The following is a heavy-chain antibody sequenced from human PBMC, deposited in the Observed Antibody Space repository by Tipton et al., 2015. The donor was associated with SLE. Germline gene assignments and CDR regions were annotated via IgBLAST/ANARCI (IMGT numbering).Heavy chain of an antibody. D-gene: IGHD1-26*01. Sequence: SLRLSCAASGFTFSSYAMHWVRQAPGKGLEWVAVISYDGSNKYYADSVKGRFTISRDNSKNTLYLQMNSLRADDTAVYYCARSLGHGTWFDPWGQGTLVTVSS. J-gene: IGHJ5*02. CDR3: ARSLGHGTWFDP. CDR2: ISYDGSNK. CDR1: GFTFSSYA. V-gene: IGHV3-30*04.